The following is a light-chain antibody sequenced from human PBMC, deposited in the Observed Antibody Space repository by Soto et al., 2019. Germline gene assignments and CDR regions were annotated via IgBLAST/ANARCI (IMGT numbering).Light chain of an antibody. CDR1: QGVSSW. CDR3: QQPHSTIRT. J-gene: IGKJ1*01. CDR2: AAS. V-gene: IGKV1-12*01. Sequence: IKMNQSPCSRSGNVLDVVSGSGRASQGVSSWLAWYQQKPGKAPKLLIYAASNLQSGVPSRFSGSGSGTEFTLTISSLQPEDFATYYCQQPHSTIRTFGQGTKVDIK.